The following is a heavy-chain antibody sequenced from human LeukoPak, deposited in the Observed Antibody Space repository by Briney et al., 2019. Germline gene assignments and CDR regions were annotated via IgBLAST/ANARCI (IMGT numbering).Heavy chain of an antibody. CDR3: ATGAARLGVLFYYGIDV. Sequence: ASVKVSCKASGYTFTDYAMNWVRQAPGQGLEWMGRINTDTGNPTYAQGFTGRFVFSLDTSVSTAYLQISSLKAEDTAVYYCATGAARLGVLFYYGIDVWGQGTTVTVSS. J-gene: IGHJ6*02. CDR2: INTDTGNP. D-gene: IGHD2-15*01. V-gene: IGHV7-4-1*02. CDR1: GYTFTDYA.